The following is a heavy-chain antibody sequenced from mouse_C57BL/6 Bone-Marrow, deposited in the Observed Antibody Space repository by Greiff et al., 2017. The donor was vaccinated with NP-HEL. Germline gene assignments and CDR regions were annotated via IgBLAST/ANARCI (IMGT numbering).Heavy chain of an antibody. CDR3: VREITTVVPYYFDY. V-gene: IGHV10-3*01. J-gene: IGHJ2*01. CDR2: IRSKSSNYAT. CDR1: GFTFNTYA. D-gene: IGHD1-1*01. Sequence: EVKLVESGGGLVQPKGSLKLSCAASGFTFNTYAMHWVRQAPGKGLEWVARIRSKSSNYATYYADSVKDRFTISRDDSQSMLYLQMNNLKTEDTAMYYCVREITTVVPYYFDYWGQGTTLTVSS.